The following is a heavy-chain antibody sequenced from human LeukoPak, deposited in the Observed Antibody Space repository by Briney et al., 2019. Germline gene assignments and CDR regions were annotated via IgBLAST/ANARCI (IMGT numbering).Heavy chain of an antibody. Sequence: SGPTLVNPTQTLTLTCTFSGFSLNTSGVGVGWIRQPPGKALEWLALIYWDDDKRYSPSLKSRLTITKDTSKNQVVLTMTNMDPVDTATYYCAHRRQYYDSSGYYYDDSWGQGTLVTVSS. D-gene: IGHD3-22*01. V-gene: IGHV2-5*02. CDR3: AHRRQYYDSSGYYYDDS. J-gene: IGHJ4*02. CDR2: IYWDDDK. CDR1: GFSLNTSGVG.